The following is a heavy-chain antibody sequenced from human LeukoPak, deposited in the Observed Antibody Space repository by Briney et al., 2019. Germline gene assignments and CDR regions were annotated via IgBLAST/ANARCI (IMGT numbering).Heavy chain of an antibody. CDR2: VFYTGST. V-gene: IGHV4-59*01. J-gene: IGHJ4*02. CDR1: GGSIRDYS. Sequence: SETLSLTCSVSGGSIRDYSWSWIRQPPGKGLEWIGYVFYTGSTNCDPSLKSRVTMSTNTSKNQFSLKLTSVTAADTAVYYCASHFGSGFDSWGQGTLVTVSS. CDR3: ASHFGSGFDS. D-gene: IGHD3-10*01.